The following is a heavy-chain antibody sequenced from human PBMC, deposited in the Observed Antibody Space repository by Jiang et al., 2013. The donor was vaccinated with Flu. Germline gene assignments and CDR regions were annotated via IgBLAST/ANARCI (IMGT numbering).Heavy chain of an antibody. V-gene: IGHV4-59*01. CDR1: GGSISSYY. CDR3: ARAQVVVITEGFFDY. CDR2: IYYSGST. J-gene: IGHJ4*02. D-gene: IGHD3-22*01. Sequence: QVQLVESGPGLVKPSETLSLTCTVSGGSISSYYWSWIRQPPGKGLEWIGYIYYSGSTNYNPSLKSRVTISVDTSKNQFSLKLSSVTAADTAVYYCARAQVVVITEGFFDYWAREPWSPSPQ.